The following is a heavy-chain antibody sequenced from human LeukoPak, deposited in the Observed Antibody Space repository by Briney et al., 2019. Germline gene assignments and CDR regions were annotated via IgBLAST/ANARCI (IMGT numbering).Heavy chain of an antibody. D-gene: IGHD3-16*01. CDR2: INAGNGDT. CDR1: GYTFTSYA. CDR3: ARDGGGTGDFDY. J-gene: IGHJ4*02. Sequence: GASVKVSCKASGYTFTSYAMHWVRRAPGQRLEWMGWINAGNGDTKYSQKFQGRVTIARDTFASTAYMELSSLRSEDTAVYYCARDGGGTGDFDYWGQGTLVTVSS. V-gene: IGHV1-3*01.